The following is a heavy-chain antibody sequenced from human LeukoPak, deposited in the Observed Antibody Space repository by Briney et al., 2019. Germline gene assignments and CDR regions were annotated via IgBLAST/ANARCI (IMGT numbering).Heavy chain of an antibody. J-gene: IGHJ4*02. CDR2: ISGSGGST. D-gene: IGHD3-16*02. CDR1: GFTFSSYA. V-gene: IGHV3-23*01. Sequence: GESLRLSCAASGFTFSSYAMSWVRQAPGKGLEWVSAISGSGGSTYYADSVKGRLTISRDNSKNTLYLQMNSLRAEDTAVYYCAKMYVWGSYRYTDFDYWGQVTLVTVSS. CDR3: AKMYVWGSYRYTDFDY.